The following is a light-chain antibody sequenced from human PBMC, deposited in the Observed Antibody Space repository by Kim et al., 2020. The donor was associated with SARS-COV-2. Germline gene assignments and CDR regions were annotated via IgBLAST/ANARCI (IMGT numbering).Light chain of an antibody. J-gene: IGLJ1*01. CDR3: AAWDDSLNGYV. Sequence: GQRVTTPCSVSSSIIGSKTVNWYQQRPGTAPKLLIYSNNERPSGVPDRSSGSKSGTSASLAISGLQSEDEADYYCAAWDDSLNGYVFGTGTKVTVL. V-gene: IGLV1-44*01. CDR2: SNN. CDR1: SSIIGSKT.